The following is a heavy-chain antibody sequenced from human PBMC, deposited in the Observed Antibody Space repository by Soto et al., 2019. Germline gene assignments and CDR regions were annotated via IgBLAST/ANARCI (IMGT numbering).Heavy chain of an antibody. CDR2: IIPIFGTA. J-gene: IGHJ4*02. V-gene: IGHV1-69*01. CDR3: ARGWGYDSNDYYYAY. Sequence: QVQLVQSGAEVRKPGSSVKVSCKASGGTFRRHAISWVRQAPGQGLEWMGGIIPIFGTANHAQKFQGRVTILADESTSTVYMELSSLRSEDTAMYYCARGWGYDSNDYYYAYWGQGTLVIVSS. CDR1: GGTFRRHA. D-gene: IGHD3-22*01.